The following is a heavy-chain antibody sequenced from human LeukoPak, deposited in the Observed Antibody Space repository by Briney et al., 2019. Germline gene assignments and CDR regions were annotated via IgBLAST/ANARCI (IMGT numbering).Heavy chain of an antibody. V-gene: IGHV4-39*07. CDR2: IYYSGST. CDR1: GGSISSSSYY. CDR3: ARDTHSIKPHLLRFLDGLPDV. D-gene: IGHD3-3*01. Sequence: PSETLSLTCTVSGGSISSSSYYWGWIRQPPGKGLEWIGSIYYSGSTYYNPSLKSRVTISVDTSKNQFSLKLSSVTAADTAVYYCARDTHSIKPHLLRFLDGLPDVWGKGTTVTVSS. J-gene: IGHJ6*04.